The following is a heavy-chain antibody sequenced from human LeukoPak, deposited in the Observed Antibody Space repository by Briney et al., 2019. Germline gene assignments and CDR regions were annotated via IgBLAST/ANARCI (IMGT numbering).Heavy chain of an antibody. Sequence: ASVKVSCKASGGTFSSYAISWVRQAPGQGLEWMGGIIPIFGTANYAQKFQGRVTITTDESTSTAYMELSSLRSEDTAVYYCARMRYDSSGYYKYYFDYWGQGTLVTVSS. D-gene: IGHD3-22*01. J-gene: IGHJ4*02. V-gene: IGHV1-69*05. CDR3: ARMRYDSSGYYKYYFDY. CDR2: IIPIFGTA. CDR1: GGTFSSYA.